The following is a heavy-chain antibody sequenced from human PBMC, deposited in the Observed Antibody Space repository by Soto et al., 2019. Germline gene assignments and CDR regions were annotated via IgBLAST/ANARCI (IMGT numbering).Heavy chain of an antibody. J-gene: IGHJ4*02. V-gene: IGHV3-23*01. D-gene: IGHD5-18*01. CDR2: ISGSGGST. CDR1: GFTFSSYA. Sequence: GGPLRLSCAASGFTFSSYAMSWVRQAPGKGLEWVSAISGSGGSTYYADSVKGRFTISRDNSKNTLYLQMNSLRAEDTAVYYCAKVRYGWYYFDYWGQGTLVTVSS. CDR3: AKVRYGWYYFDY.